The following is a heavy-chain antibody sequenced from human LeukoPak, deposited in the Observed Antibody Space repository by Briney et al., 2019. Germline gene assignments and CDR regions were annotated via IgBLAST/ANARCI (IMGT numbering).Heavy chain of an antibody. CDR1: GYTFTGYY. Sequence: ASVKDSCKASGYTFTGYYMHWVRQAPGQGLEWMGWINPNSGGTNYAQKFQGRVTMTRDTSISTAYMELSRLRSDDTAVYYCARSTRYNWNDYYWGQGTLVTVSS. V-gene: IGHV1-2*02. D-gene: IGHD1-1*01. CDR2: INPNSGGT. CDR3: ARSTRYNWNDYY. J-gene: IGHJ4*02.